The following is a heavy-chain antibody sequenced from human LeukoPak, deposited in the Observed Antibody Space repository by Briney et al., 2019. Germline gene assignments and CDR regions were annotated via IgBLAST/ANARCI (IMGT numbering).Heavy chain of an antibody. CDR3: AREDYGDYANYFDY. D-gene: IGHD4-17*01. CDR1: GLTFSSYG. J-gene: IGHJ4*02. Sequence: PGGSLRLSCAASGLTFSSYGMHWVRQAPGKGLEWVAVIWYDGSNKYYADSVKGRFTISRDNSKNTLYLQMNSLRAEDTAVYYCAREDYGDYANYFDYWGQGTLVTVSS. CDR2: IWYDGSNK. V-gene: IGHV3-33*01.